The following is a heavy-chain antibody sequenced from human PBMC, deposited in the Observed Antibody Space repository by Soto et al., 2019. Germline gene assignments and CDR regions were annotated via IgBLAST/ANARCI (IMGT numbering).Heavy chain of an antibody. J-gene: IGHJ4*02. CDR1: GGSFSGYY. CDR3: ASGSFTIFGVVLPG. CDR2: INHSGST. Sequence: PSETLSLTCAVYGGSFSGYYWSWIRQPPGKGLEWIGEINHSGSTNYNPSLKSRVTISVDTSKNQFSLKLSSVTAADTAVYYCASGSFTIFGVVLPGWGQGTLVTVSS. V-gene: IGHV4-34*01. D-gene: IGHD3-3*01.